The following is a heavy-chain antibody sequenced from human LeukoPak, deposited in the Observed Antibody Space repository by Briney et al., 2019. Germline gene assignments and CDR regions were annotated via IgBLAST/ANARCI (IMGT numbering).Heavy chain of an antibody. CDR1: GYTFTSYY. V-gene: IGHV1-46*01. CDR2: INPSGGST. D-gene: IGHD2-2*01. Sequence: ASVKVSCKASGYTFTSYYMHWVRQALGQGLEWMGIINPSGGSTSYAQKFQGRVTMTRDMSTSTVYMELSSLRSEDTAVYYCARDGYCSSTSCPGGYWGQGTLVTVSS. J-gene: IGHJ4*02. CDR3: ARDGYCSSTSCPGGY.